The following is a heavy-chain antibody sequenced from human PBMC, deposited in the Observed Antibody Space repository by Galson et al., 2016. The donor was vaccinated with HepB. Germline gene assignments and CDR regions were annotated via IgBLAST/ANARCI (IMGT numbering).Heavy chain of an antibody. D-gene: IGHD2-15*01. CDR1: GFSFGVYY. J-gene: IGHJ4*02. CDR2: ISLSTTYT. V-gene: IGHV3-11*05. Sequence: SLRLSCAASGFSFGVYYMSWIRQAPGKGLEWVSSISLSTTYTHYADSLKGRFTISRDIAKNTLYLQMNSLRVEDTAMYYCTRGMVGSADILWGQGTLVTVSS. CDR3: TRGMVGSADIL.